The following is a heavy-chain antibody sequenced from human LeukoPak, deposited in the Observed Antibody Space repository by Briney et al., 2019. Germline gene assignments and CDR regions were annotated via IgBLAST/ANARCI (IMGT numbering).Heavy chain of an antibody. CDR3: ARGGRGSAAVVAPRSFDI. D-gene: IGHD3-22*01. CDR2: TYTGGNS. J-gene: IGHJ3*02. CDR1: GFTVSSTH. V-gene: IGHV3-53*01. Sequence: PGGSLRLSCAASGFTVSSTHMVWVRQAPGKGLEWVSVTYTGGNSYYAGSVKSRFIISRDISKNTLYLQMNSLRAEDSALYYCARGGRGSAAVVAPRSFDIWGQGTMVTVSS.